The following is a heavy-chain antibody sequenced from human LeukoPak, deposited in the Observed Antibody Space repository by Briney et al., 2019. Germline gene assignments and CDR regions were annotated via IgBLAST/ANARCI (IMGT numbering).Heavy chain of an antibody. CDR1: GYTFTDYY. CDR2: INPNSGGT. Sequence: ASVKVSCKASGYTFTDYYIHWVRQAPGQGLEWMGWINPNSGGTNYAQKFQGRVTMTRDTSISTAYMELSRLRSDDTAVYHCARDYDSSSWSYNWFDPWGQGTLVTVSS. CDR3: ARDYDSSSWSYNWFDP. V-gene: IGHV1-2*02. J-gene: IGHJ5*02. D-gene: IGHD6-13*01.